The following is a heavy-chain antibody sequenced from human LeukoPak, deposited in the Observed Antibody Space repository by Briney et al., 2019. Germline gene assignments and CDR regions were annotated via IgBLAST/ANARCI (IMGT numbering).Heavy chain of an antibody. V-gene: IGHV3-11*05. J-gene: IGHJ4*02. D-gene: IGHD1-26*01. CDR2: ISSSSDYT. CDR3: ARVKVGTTNRFDY. CDR1: GFTFSDYY. Sequence: GGSLRLSCAASGFTFSDYYMTWIHQAPGKGLECVSYISSSSDYTNYPDSVKGRFTISRDNAKNSLYLQMNSLRAEDTAVYYCARVKVGTTNRFDYWGQGTLVTVSS.